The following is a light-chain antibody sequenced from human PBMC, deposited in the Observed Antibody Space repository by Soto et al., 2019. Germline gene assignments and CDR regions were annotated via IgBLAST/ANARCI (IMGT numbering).Light chain of an antibody. CDR1: SSNIGGNS. J-gene: IGLJ1*01. CDR2: DDD. Sequence: QSLMTQPPSVSAAPGQTVTISCSGSSSNIGGNSVSWYQQLPGTAPKLLIYDDDKRPSGIPDRFSGSKSGTSATLGITGFQTGDEADYYCGSWDSSLSAYVFATGTKLTVL. V-gene: IGLV1-51*01. CDR3: GSWDSSLSAYV.